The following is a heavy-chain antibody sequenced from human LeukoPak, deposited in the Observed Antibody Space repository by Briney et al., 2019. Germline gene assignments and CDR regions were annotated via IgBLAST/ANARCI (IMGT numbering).Heavy chain of an antibody. Sequence: TGGSLRLSCAASGFTFSSYSMNWVRQAPGKGLEWVSYISSSSSTICYADSVKGRFTISRDNAKNSLYLQMNSLRAEDTAVYYCARGVSGSGWYPYTNWGQGTLVTVSS. J-gene: IGHJ4*02. V-gene: IGHV3-48*01. CDR1: GFTFSSYS. D-gene: IGHD6-19*01. CDR3: ARGVSGSGWYPYTN. CDR2: ISSSSSTI.